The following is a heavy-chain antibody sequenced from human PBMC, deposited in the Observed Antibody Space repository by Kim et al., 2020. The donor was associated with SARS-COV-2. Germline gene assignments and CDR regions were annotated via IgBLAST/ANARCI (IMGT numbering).Heavy chain of an antibody. CDR3: AHSPSYNWFDA. CDR1: GFSLSTYGVS. J-gene: IGHJ5*02. V-gene: IGHV2-5*02. CDR2: IYWDNDN. Sequence: SGPTLVNPTQTLTLTCNFSGFSLSTYGVSVGWIRRAPGKALEWLAVIYWDNDNRLSPFLETRLTITKDTSKNQVVLTLTNMDVADTATYFCAHSPSYNWFDAWGQGTLVTVSS. D-gene: IGHD6-6*01.